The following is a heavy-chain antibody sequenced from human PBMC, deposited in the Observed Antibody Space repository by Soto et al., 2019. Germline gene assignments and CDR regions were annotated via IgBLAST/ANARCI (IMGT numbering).Heavy chain of an antibody. D-gene: IGHD3-10*02. CDR2: ISGSGGST. Sequence: GGSLRLSCGASGFSFSIYAMTWVRQAPGKGLEWVSLISGSGGSTYYADSVKGRFTISRDNSKNTLYLLMNSLRVEDTAVYYCAKFDGTYVPGLVDYWGLGTLVTVSS. CDR1: GFSFSIYA. V-gene: IGHV3-23*01. J-gene: IGHJ4*02. CDR3: AKFDGTYVPGLVDY.